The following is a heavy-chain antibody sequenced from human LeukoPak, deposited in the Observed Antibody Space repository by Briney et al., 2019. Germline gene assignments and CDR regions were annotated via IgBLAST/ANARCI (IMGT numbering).Heavy chain of an antibody. CDR3: ARDPSSSSSVGGYLDY. Sequence: GGSLRLSCAASGFTFSSYGMHWVRQAPGKGLEWVAVISYDGSNKYYADSVKGRFTISRDNSKNTLYLQMNSLRAEDTAVYYCARDPSSSSSVGGYLDYWGQGTLVTVSS. CDR2: ISYDGSNK. D-gene: IGHD6-6*01. V-gene: IGHV3-30*03. CDR1: GFTFSSYG. J-gene: IGHJ4*02.